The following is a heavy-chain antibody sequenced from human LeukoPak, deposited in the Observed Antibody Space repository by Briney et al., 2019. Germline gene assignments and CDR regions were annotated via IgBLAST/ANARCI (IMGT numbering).Heavy chain of an antibody. CDR1: GYTFTGYY. Sequence: ASVKVSCKASGYTFTGYYMHWVRQAPGQGLEWMGWINPNSGGTNYAQKFQGWVTMTRDTSISTAYMELSRLRSDDTAVYYCARVEACGGDCQVFDYWGQGTLVIVSS. V-gene: IGHV1-2*04. CDR3: ARVEACGGDCQVFDY. J-gene: IGHJ4*02. CDR2: INPNSGGT. D-gene: IGHD2-21*02.